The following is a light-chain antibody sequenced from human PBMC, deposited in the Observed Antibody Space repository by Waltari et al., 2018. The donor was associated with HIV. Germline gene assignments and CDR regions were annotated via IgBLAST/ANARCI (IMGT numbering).Light chain of an antibody. CDR3: MSYTGHNRWV. CDR2: EVS. Sequence: QSALTQPPSASGSPGPSLTISCTGTIGDVGGYDYVSWYQQHPGKAPKLLIYEVSQRPSGVPARFSGSKSGNTASLTVSGLQAEDEADYHCMSYTGHNRWVFGGGTKLTVL. V-gene: IGLV2-8*01. J-gene: IGLJ3*02. CDR1: IGDVGGYDY.